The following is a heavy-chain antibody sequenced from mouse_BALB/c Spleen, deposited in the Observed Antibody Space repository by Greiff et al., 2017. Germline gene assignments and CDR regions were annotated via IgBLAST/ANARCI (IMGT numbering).Heavy chain of an antibody. J-gene: IGHJ3*01. V-gene: IGHV2-9*02. Sequence: VQLQESGPGLVAPSQSLSITCTVSGFSLTSYGVHWVRQPPGKGLEWLGVIWAGGSTNYNSALMSRLSISKDNSKSQVFLKMNSLQTDDTAMYYCAREDYGKTWFAYWGQGTLVTVSA. D-gene: IGHD2-1*01. CDR3: AREDYGKTWFAY. CDR2: IWAGGST. CDR1: GFSLTSYG.